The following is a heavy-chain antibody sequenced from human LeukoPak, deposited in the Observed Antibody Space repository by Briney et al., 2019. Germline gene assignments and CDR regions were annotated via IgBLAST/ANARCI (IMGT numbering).Heavy chain of an antibody. Sequence: GASVKVSCKASGYTFTSYGISWVRQAPGQGLEWMGWISAYNGNTNYAQKLQGRVTMTTDTSTSTAYMELRSLRSEDTAVYYCARMYYDSSGYYSSGWYFDLWGRGTLVTVSS. J-gene: IGHJ2*01. CDR3: ARMYYDSSGYYSSGWYFDL. V-gene: IGHV1-18*01. D-gene: IGHD3-22*01. CDR1: GYTFTSYG. CDR2: ISAYNGNT.